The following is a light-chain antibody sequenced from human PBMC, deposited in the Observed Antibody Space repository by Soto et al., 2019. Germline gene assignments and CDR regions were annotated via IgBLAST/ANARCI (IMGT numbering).Light chain of an antibody. V-gene: IGKV3D-20*02. J-gene: IGKJ1*01. Sequence: EIVLTQSPGTLSLSPGERATLSCRASQSVSNNYLAWYQQKPGQAPRLLIYGASNRATGIPDRFSGSGSGTDFTLTISRLEPEDFAVYYCQQRSNWPPGRTFGQGTKVEIK. CDR3: QQRSNWPPGRT. CDR2: GAS. CDR1: QSVSNNY.